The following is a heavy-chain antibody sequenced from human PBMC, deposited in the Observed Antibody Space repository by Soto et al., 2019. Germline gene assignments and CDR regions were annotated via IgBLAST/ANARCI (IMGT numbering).Heavy chain of an antibody. D-gene: IGHD3-10*01. CDR3: ARFRRSRLLWFGESD. CDR1: GYTFTGYY. Sequence: ASVKVSCKASGYTFTGYYMHWVRQAPGQGLEWMGWINPNSGGTNYAQKFQGRVTMTRDTSISTAYMELSRLRSDDTAVYYCARFRRSRLLWFGESDWGQGTPVTVSS. J-gene: IGHJ4*02. V-gene: IGHV1-2*02. CDR2: INPNSGGT.